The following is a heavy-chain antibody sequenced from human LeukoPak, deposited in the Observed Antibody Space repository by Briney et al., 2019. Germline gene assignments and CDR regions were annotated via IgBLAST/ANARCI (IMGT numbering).Heavy chain of an antibody. D-gene: IGHD4-11*01. CDR1: GFTFSTYS. J-gene: IGHJ4*02. Sequence: GGSLRLSCAASGFTFSTYSMNWVRQAPGKGLEWVANIEQDGSEEYYVDSVKGRFTISRDNAKNSLYLQMNSLRAEDTAVYYCARGEVDSNVDYWGQGTLVTVSS. CDR2: IEQDGSEE. CDR3: ARGEVDSNVDY. V-gene: IGHV3-7*05.